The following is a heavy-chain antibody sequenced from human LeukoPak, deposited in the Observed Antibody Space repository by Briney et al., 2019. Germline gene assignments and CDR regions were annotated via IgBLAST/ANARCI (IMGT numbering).Heavy chain of an antibody. CDR1: AFTFSSYE. V-gene: IGHV3-48*03. Sequence: GGSLRLSCAASAFTFSSYEMNWVRQAPGKGLEWVSYISSSGSTIYYADSVKGRFTISRDNAKNSLYLQMNSLRAEDTALYYCARGSGSSWYFYFDYWGQGTLVTVSS. CDR3: ARGSGSSWYFYFDY. CDR2: ISSSGSTI. J-gene: IGHJ4*02. D-gene: IGHD6-13*01.